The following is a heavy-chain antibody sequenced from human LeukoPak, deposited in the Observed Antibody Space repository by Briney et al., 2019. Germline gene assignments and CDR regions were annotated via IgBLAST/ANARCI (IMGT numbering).Heavy chain of an antibody. Sequence: SETLSLTCAVSGYSISSGYYWGWIRQPPGKGLEWIGTISHIGTTYYNPSLKSRVTISVDTSENQFSLRLRSVTAADTAMYYCARRKGGSDYIEFWGQGTLVTVSS. CDR3: ARRKGGSDYIEF. J-gene: IGHJ4*02. D-gene: IGHD6-19*01. CDR1: GYSISSGYY. CDR2: ISHIGTT. V-gene: IGHV4-38-2*01.